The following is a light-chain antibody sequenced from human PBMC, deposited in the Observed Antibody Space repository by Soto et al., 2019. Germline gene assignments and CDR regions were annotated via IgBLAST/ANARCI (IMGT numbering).Light chain of an antibody. V-gene: IGKV3-11*01. J-gene: IGKJ1*01. CDR2: DAS. Sequence: IVLTQSPATLSLSPGERATVSCRASQSVGTSLAWYQQKPGQPPRLLISDASDRATGIPAKFSGGGSGTDFNITISSLDPEDSAVYYCQQRSNWPLGTFGQGTKVDIK. CDR3: QQRSNWPLGT. CDR1: QSVGTS.